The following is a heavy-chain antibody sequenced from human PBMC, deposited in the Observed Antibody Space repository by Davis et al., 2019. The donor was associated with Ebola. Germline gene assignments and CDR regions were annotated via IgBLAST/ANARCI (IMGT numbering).Heavy chain of an antibody. J-gene: IGHJ4*02. CDR1: GYTFTTYY. CDR3: ARAQFPTTSDH. D-gene: IGHD1-1*01. V-gene: IGHV1-2*06. Sequence: ASVKVSCKASGYTFTTYYMHWVRQAPGQGLEWMGRINPNSGGTNYAQKFQGRVTMTTDTSTSTAYMEVGILRSDDTAVYYCARAQFPTTSDHWGQGTLVTVSS. CDR2: INPNSGGT.